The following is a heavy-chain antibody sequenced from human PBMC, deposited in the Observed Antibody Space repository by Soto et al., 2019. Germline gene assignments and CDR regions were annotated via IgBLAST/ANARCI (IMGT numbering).Heavy chain of an antibody. CDR2: VDPSDSYT. D-gene: IGHD1-1*01. J-gene: IGHJ6*02. Sequence: PGESLKISCKGSGYSFTSYWISRVRQMPGKGLEWMGRVDPSDSYTNYSPSFQGHVTISADKSISTASLQWSSLKASDTAMYYFARQGEVLNGIDVSGPGTAVTVSS. V-gene: IGHV5-10-1*01. CDR3: ARQGEVLNGIDV. CDR1: GYSFTSYW.